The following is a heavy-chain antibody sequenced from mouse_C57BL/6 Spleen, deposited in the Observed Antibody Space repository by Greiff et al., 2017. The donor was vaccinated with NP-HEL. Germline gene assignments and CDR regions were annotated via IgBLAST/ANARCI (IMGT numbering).Heavy chain of an antibody. CDR2: FYPGRGSI. CDR3: ARHEAYYYGSSYNWYFDV. D-gene: IGHD1-1*01. Sequence: QVQLQQSGAELVKPGASVKLSCKASGYTFTEYTIHWVKQRSGQGLEWIGWFYPGRGSIKYNEKFKDKATLTADKSSSTVYMELSRLTSEDSAVYFCARHEAYYYGSSYNWYFDVWGTGTTVTVSS. J-gene: IGHJ1*03. CDR1: GYTFTEYT. V-gene: IGHV1-62-2*01.